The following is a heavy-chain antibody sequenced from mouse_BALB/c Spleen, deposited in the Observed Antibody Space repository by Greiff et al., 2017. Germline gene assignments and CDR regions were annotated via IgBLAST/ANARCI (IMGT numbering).Heavy chain of an antibody. CDR1: GFTFSSYT. V-gene: IGHV5-12-2*01. Sequence: EVQGVESGGGLVQPGGSLKLSCAASGFTFSSYTMSWVRQTPEKRLEWVAYISNGGGSTYYPDTVKGRFTISRDNAKNTLYLQMSSLKSEDTAMYYCARHGYDWFAYWGQGTLVTVSA. J-gene: IGHJ3*01. D-gene: IGHD2-14*01. CDR3: ARHGYDWFAY. CDR2: ISNGGGST.